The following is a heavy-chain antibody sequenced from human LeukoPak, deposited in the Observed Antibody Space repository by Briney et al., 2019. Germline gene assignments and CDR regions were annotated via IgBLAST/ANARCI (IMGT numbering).Heavy chain of an antibody. D-gene: IGHD2-15*01. Sequence: ASVKVSCKASGCTFTTYDINWVRQATGQGLEWMGWMNPNSGNTGYAHKFQGRVTMTRNTAINTAYMELSSLRSEDTAVYYCARVAGPIDYWGQGTLVTVSS. CDR3: ARVAGPIDY. CDR2: MNPNSGNT. CDR1: GCTFTTYD. J-gene: IGHJ4*02. V-gene: IGHV1-8*01.